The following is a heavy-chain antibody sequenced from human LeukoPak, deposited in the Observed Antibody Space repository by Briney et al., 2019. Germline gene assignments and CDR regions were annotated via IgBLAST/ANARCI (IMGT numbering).Heavy chain of an antibody. CDR3: AGARSCSGGNCFRSFDS. J-gene: IGHJ4*02. CDR1: GASISSGDYY. V-gene: IGHV4-30-4*08. D-gene: IGHD2-15*01. Sequence: SQTLSLTCTVSGASISSGDYYWSWIRQPPGKGLEWIGYIHYSGRTYDNPSLRSRVIISVDTSKNHFTLNLSSVTAEDTAFYFCAGARSCSGGNCFRSFDSWGQGTLVTVSS. CDR2: IHYSGRT.